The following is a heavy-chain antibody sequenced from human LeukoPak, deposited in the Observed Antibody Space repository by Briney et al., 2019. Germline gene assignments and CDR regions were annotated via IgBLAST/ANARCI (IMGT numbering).Heavy chain of an antibody. V-gene: IGHV4-34*01. CDR2: INHSGST. Sequence: GSLRLSCAASGFTFSSYAMSWIRQPPGKGLGWIGEINHSGSTNYNPSLKSRVTISVDTSKNQFSLKLSSVTAADTAVYYCARGSMVAATGVDYWGQGTLVTVSS. CDR3: ARGSMVAATGVDY. J-gene: IGHJ4*02. D-gene: IGHD2-15*01. CDR1: GFTFSSYA.